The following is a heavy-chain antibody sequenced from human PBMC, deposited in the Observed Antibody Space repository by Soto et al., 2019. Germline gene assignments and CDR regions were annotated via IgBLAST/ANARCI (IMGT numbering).Heavy chain of an antibody. Sequence: QVQLVQSGAEVKKPGASVKVSCKASGYTFTDHFMHWVRQAPGQGLEWMGWINPNSGDTNYAQKFQGWVTMTRDTSISTAYMELSRLKSDDTAVYYCAREDVILGYCSGSNCVEAFDIWGQGTVVTVSS. J-gene: IGHJ3*02. D-gene: IGHD2-15*01. CDR2: INPNSGDT. CDR3: AREDVILGYCSGSNCVEAFDI. CDR1: GYTFTDHF. V-gene: IGHV1-2*04.